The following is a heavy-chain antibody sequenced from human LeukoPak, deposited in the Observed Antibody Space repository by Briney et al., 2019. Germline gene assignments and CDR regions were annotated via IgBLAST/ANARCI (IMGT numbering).Heavy chain of an antibody. CDR1: GYSFTSYW. J-gene: IGHJ3*02. CDR2: IYPGDSDT. V-gene: IGHV5-51*01. D-gene: IGHD3-10*01. CDR3: ARHLESITMVRGRRAFDI. Sequence: GESLKISCKGFGYSFTSYWIGWVRQMPGKGLEWMEIIYPGDSDTRYSPSFQGQVTISADKSISTAYLQWSSLKASDTAMYYCARHLESITMVRGRRAFDIWGQGTMVTVSS.